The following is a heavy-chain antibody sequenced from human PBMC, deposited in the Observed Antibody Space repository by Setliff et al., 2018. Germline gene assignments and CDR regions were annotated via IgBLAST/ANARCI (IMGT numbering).Heavy chain of an antibody. Sequence: LRLSCAASGFTFSSYAMTWVRQAPGKGLEWVSAISGSGDATYYADSVKGRFTISSDNSKNTLYLQMNSLRAEDTAVYYCAKDSGYSGYGYFDYWGQGTLVTVSS. CDR2: ISGSGDAT. CDR1: GFTFSSYA. CDR3: AKDSGYSGYGYFDY. V-gene: IGHV3-23*01. D-gene: IGHD5-12*01. J-gene: IGHJ4*02.